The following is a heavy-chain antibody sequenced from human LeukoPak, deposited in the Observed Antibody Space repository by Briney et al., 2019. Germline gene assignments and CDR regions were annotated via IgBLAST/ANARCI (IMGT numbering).Heavy chain of an antibody. CDR2: IIPIFGTA. CDR3: ARNKAFYGPILLSYGMDV. J-gene: IGHJ6*02. Sequence: SVKVSCKASGGTFSSYAISWVRQAPGQGLEWVGGIIPIFGTANYAQKFQGRVTITADESTSTAYMELSSLRSEDTAVYYCARNKAFYGPILLSYGMDVWGQGTTVTVSS. D-gene: IGHD4-17*01. CDR1: GGTFSSYA. V-gene: IGHV1-69*13.